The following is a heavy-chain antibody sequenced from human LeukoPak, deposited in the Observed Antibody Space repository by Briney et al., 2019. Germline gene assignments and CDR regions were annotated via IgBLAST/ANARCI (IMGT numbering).Heavy chain of an antibody. V-gene: IGHV3-30*02. J-gene: IGHJ4*02. CDR1: RFSFSKYG. D-gene: IGHD4-17*01. CDR3: AKDLYGDYGRGIDY. CDR2: IRYDGTNK. Sequence: PGGSLRLSCAASRFSFSKYGMHWVRQAPGKGLEWVAFIRYDGTNKYYVDSVKGRFTISRDNSKNTRYLQMNSLRAEDTAVYYCAKDLYGDYGRGIDYWGQGTLVTVSS.